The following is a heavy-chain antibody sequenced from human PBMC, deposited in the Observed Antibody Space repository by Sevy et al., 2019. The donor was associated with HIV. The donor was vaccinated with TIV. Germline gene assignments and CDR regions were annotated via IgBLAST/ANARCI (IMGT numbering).Heavy chain of an antibody. J-gene: IGHJ4*02. CDR3: ARERNTYGQGYFDY. Sequence: GGSLRLSCAVSGFSFSDYYMSWIRQAPGKGLEWVSGISSRSTYIKYADSVKGRFTISRDNAKNSLSLQMNSLRADDTAVYYCARERNTYGQGYFDYWGQGTLVTVSS. CDR2: ISSRSTYI. D-gene: IGHD1-1*01. V-gene: IGHV3-11*06. CDR1: GFSFSDYY.